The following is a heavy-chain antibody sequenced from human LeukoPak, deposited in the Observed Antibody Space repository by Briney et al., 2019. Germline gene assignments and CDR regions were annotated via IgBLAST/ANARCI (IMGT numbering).Heavy chain of an antibody. D-gene: IGHD4-17*01. V-gene: IGHV4-4*02. Sequence: SETLSLTCAVSGGSISSSNWWSWVRQPPGKGLEWIGEIYHSGSTNYNPSLKSRVTISVDTSKNQFSLKLSSVTAADTAVYYCAGRGTTVTPGPPYYYYYMDVWGKGTTVTVSS. CDR1: GGSISSSNW. J-gene: IGHJ6*03. CDR2: IYHSGST. CDR3: AGRGTTVTPGPPYYYYYMDV.